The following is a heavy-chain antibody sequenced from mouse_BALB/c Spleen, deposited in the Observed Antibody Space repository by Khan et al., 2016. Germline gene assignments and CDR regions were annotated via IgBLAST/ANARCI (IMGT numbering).Heavy chain of an antibody. D-gene: IGHD1-1*01. CDR1: GYTFTSYW. J-gene: IGHJ2*01. CDR3: ARLTTVNYFDY. CDR2: IDPSDSYT. V-gene: IGHV1-69*02. Sequence: QVQLQQPGAELVKPGASVKLSCKASGYTFTSYWMHWVKQRPGQGLEWIGEIDPSDSYTNYNQKFKGKATLTVDKSSSTAYMQLSSLTSEDAAVYYCARLTTVNYFDYWGQGTTLTVSS.